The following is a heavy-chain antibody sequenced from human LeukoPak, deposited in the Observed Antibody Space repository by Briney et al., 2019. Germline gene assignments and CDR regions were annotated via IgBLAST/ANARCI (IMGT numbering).Heavy chain of an antibody. D-gene: IGHD4-23*01. CDR3: ARDYGGSSPFDY. CDR1: GFTFSSYA. Sequence: TGGSLRLSCAASGFTFSSYAMHWVRQAPGKGLEWVAVISYDGSNKYYADSVKGRFTISRDNSKSTLYLQMNSLRAEDTAVYYCARDYGGSSPFDYWGQGTLVTVSS. V-gene: IGHV3-30*04. J-gene: IGHJ4*02. CDR2: ISYDGSNK.